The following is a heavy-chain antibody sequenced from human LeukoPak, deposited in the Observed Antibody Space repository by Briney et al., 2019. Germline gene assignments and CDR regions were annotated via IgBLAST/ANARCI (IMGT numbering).Heavy chain of an antibody. J-gene: IGHJ4*02. CDR1: GYTFTSYA. D-gene: IGHD3-3*01. CDR3: ARDQSFGVARNFDY. V-gene: IGHV1-3*01. CDR2: INAGNGNT. Sequence: ASVKVSCKASGYTFTSYAMHWVRQAPGQRLEWMGWINAGNGNTKYSQEFQGRVTITRDTSASTAYMELSSLRSDDTAVYYCARDQSFGVARNFDYWGQGTLVTVSS.